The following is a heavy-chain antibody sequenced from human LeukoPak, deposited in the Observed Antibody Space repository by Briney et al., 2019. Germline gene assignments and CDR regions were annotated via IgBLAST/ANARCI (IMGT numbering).Heavy chain of an antibody. D-gene: IGHD3-10*01. Sequence: SETLSLTCAVSGGSIGSGDWWSWVRQPPGKGLEWIGEIHHAGGTNYNPSLKSRVTISVDKSKNQFSLRLSSVTAADTAVYYCARGGLYYGSGSGLGYWGQGTLVTVSS. CDR3: ARGGLYYGSGSGLGY. V-gene: IGHV4-4*02. J-gene: IGHJ4*02. CDR2: IHHAGGT. CDR1: GGSIGSGDW.